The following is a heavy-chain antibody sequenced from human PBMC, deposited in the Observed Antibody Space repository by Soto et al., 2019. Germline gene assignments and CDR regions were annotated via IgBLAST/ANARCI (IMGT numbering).Heavy chain of an antibody. D-gene: IGHD4-17*01. J-gene: IGHJ4*02. CDR2: ISDSGNST. CDR3: ARDRYGDPLWGQDDFDY. Sequence: GGSLRLSCAASGFTFSSYAMSWVRQAPGKGLEWVSTISDSGNSTYSADSVKGRFTISRDNSKNTLYPQMNSLRAEDTAVYYCARDRYGDPLWGQDDFDYWGQGTLVTVSS. V-gene: IGHV3-23*01. CDR1: GFTFSSYA.